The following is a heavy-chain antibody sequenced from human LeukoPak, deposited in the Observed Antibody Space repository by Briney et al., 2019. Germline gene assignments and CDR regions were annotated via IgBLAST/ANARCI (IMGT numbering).Heavy chain of an antibody. J-gene: IGHJ4*02. Sequence: KPSQTLSLTCTVSGDSISSGDDYWGWIRQPPGKGLEWIGYIYYSGSTYYNPSLESRITISVDTSKNQFSLKLSSVTAADTAVYYCARGTGSSGYSFGYWGQGTLVTVSS. CDR3: ARGTGSSGYSFGY. D-gene: IGHD3-22*01. CDR1: GDSISSGDDY. V-gene: IGHV4-30-4*08. CDR2: IYYSGST.